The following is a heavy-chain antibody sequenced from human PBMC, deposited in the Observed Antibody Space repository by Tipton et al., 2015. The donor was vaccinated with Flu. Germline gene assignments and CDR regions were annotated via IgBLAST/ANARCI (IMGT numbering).Heavy chain of an antibody. J-gene: IGHJ4*02. D-gene: IGHD5-12*01. V-gene: IGHV4-59*08. CDR3: TRRGWI. CDR1: GESFRGSY. CDR2: LFDSGKV. Sequence: GLVKPSETLYLTCVVYGESFRGSYWSWIRQPPGKGLEWIGNLFDSGKVDYNHALSGRLTISVDPTKSQFSLRLRSVTAADTAVYYCTRRGWIWGQGTRVTVSS.